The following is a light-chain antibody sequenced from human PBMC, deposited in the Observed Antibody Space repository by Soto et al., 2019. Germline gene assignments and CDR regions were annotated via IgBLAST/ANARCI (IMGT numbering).Light chain of an antibody. CDR2: DAS. CDR3: QLLINWPPTWT. V-gene: IGKV3-11*01. J-gene: IGKJ1*01. Sequence: EIVLTQSPAILSLSPGERATLSCRASQSVSTYLAWYQQRPGQAPRLLVYDASNRPTDIPARFRCSGSGTDFTLTISSREPEDFALYSCQLLINWPPTWTFGPGTKVEIK. CDR1: QSVSTY.